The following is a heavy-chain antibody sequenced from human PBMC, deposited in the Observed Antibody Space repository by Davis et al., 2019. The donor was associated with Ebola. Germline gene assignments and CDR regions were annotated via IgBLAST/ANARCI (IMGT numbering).Heavy chain of an antibody. Sequence: ASVKVSCKASGYTFTGYYMHWVRQAPGQGLEWMGWINPNSGGTNYAQKFQGRVTMTRDTSISTAYMELSRLRSDDTAVYYCARDTYDFWSAPGYWGQGTLVTVSS. CDR2: INPNSGGT. D-gene: IGHD3-3*01. CDR3: ARDTYDFWSAPGY. V-gene: IGHV1-2*02. J-gene: IGHJ4*02. CDR1: GYTFTGYY.